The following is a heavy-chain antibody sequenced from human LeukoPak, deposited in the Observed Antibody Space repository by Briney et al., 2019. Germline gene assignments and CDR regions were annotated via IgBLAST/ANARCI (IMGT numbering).Heavy chain of an antibody. Sequence: PGGSLRLSCAASGFTFSSYAMHWVRQAPGKGLEWVAVISYDGSNKYYADSVKGRFTISRDNSKNTLYLQMNSLRAEDTAVYFCAKDKAAGGTRGFDIWGQGTMVTVSS. D-gene: IGHD6-13*01. CDR1: GFTFSSYA. CDR3: AKDKAAGGTRGFDI. V-gene: IGHV3-30-3*01. CDR2: ISYDGSNK. J-gene: IGHJ3*02.